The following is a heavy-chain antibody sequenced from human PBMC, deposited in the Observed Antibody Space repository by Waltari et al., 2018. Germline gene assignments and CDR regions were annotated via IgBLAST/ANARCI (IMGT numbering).Heavy chain of an antibody. V-gene: IGHV3-23*01. D-gene: IGHD3-3*01. CDR2: ISGSGGST. CDR3: AKERGGYDFWSGENYYYYGMDV. J-gene: IGHJ6*02. CDR1: GFTFSSYA. Sequence: EVQLLESGGGLVQPGGSLRLSCAASGFTFSSYAMSWVHQAPGKGLAWVSAISGSGGSTYYADSVKGRFTISRDNSKNTLYLQMNSLRAEDTAVYYCAKERGGYDFWSGENYYYYGMDVWGQGTTVTVSS.